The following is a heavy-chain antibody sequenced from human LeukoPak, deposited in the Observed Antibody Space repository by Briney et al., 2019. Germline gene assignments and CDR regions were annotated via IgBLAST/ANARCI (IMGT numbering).Heavy chain of an antibody. Sequence: GRSLRLSCAASGFTFSSFGMHWVRQAPGKGLEWVAVIWYDGSDKYYVDSVKGRFTISRDNSKNTLYLQMNSLRAEDTAVYYCAAGEFFDYWGQGTLVTVSS. CDR3: AAGEFFDY. J-gene: IGHJ4*02. CDR2: IWYDGSDK. D-gene: IGHD3-10*01. V-gene: IGHV3-33*01. CDR1: GFTFSSFG.